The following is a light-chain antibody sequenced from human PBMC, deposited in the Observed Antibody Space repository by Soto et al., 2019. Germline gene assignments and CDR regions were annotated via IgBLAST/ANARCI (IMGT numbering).Light chain of an antibody. CDR2: GAS. Sequence: EIVLTQSPGTLSLSPGERATLSCRASQSVSSSYLAWYQQKPGQAPRLLIYGASSRATGIPDRFSGSGSGTDFTLTISRLDPEDFAVYYCQQCGSSPLTFGGGTKVDIK. CDR1: QSVSSSY. CDR3: QQCGSSPLT. J-gene: IGKJ4*01. V-gene: IGKV3-20*01.